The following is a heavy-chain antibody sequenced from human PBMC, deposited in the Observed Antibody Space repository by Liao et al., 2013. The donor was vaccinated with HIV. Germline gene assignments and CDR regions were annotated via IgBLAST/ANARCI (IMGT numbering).Heavy chain of an antibody. CDR3: ARDSSGYDAFDI. J-gene: IGHJ3*02. D-gene: IGHD6-13*01. CDR2: IYYSGST. V-gene: IGHV4-39*07. CDR1: GGSISSSSYY. Sequence: QLQLQESGPGLVKPSETLSLTCTVSGGSISSSSYYWGWIRQPPGKGLEWIGSIYYSGSTYYNPSLKSRVTISVDTSKNQFSLKLSSVTAADTAVYYCARDSSGYDAFDIWGQGTMVTVSS.